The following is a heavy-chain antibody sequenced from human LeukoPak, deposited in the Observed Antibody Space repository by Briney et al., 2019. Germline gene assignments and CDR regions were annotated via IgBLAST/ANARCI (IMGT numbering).Heavy chain of an antibody. J-gene: IGHJ3*02. CDR1: GGSISSGSYY. V-gene: IGHV4-61*02. Sequence: SETLSLTCAVSGGSISSGSYYWSWIRQPAGKGLEWIGCIYASESTNYNPSLKRRVTISVDTSKNQFSLKLRSVTAADTAVYYCAREDHPYYYDRSGWNAFDIWGQGTMVTVSS. CDR3: AREDHPYYYDRSGWNAFDI. CDR2: IYASEST. D-gene: IGHD3-22*01.